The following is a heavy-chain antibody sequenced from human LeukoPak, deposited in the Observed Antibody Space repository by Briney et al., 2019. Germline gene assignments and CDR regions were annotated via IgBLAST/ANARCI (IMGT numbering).Heavy chain of an antibody. CDR2: INHSGST. D-gene: IGHD3-10*01. V-gene: IGHV4-34*01. J-gene: IGHJ4*02. Sequence: SETLSLTCTVSGGSITSYYWSWIRQPPGKGLEWIGEINHSGSTNYNPSLKSRVTISVDTSKNQFSLKLSSVTAADTAVYYCARRRGLFRVWADYWGQGTLVTVSS. CDR3: ARRRGLFRVWADY. CDR1: GGSITSYY.